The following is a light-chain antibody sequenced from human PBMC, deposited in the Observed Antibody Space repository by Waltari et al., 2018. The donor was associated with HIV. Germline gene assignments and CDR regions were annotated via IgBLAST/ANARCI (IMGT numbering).Light chain of an antibody. Sequence: QSALTQPASVSGSLGQSITISCTGTTSDVGSNSLVSWYQLPPGKTPKLIIYEGTQRPSGFSNRFSGSKSGNTASLTISGLQAEDEADYYCCSFAGSYTLPVIFGGGTNLTVL. CDR2: EGT. CDR3: CSFAGSYTLPVI. V-gene: IGLV2-23*01. CDR1: TSDVGSNSL. J-gene: IGLJ2*01.